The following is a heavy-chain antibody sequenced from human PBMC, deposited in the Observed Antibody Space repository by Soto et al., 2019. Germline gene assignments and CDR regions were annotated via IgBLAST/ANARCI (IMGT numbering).Heavy chain of an antibody. D-gene: IGHD6-19*01. Sequence: ASVKVSCKASGYTFTGYYMHWVRQAPGQGLEWMGWINPNSGGTNYAQKFQGWVTMTRDTSISTAYMELSRLRSDDTAVYYCARVFEQWLVSYYYGMDVWGQGTTVTVSS. CDR2: INPNSGGT. CDR1: GYTFTGYY. CDR3: ARVFEQWLVSYYYGMDV. J-gene: IGHJ6*02. V-gene: IGHV1-2*04.